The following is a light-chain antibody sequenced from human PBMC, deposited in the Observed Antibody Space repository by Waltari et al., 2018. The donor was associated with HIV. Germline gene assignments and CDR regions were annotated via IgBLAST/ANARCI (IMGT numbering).Light chain of an antibody. J-gene: IGKJ3*01. CDR1: QSVTSTY. CDR3: QQYGGSLT. Sequence: ELVLTQSPGTLSLSPGERATLSCRASQSVTSTYLAWYQQKPGQAPRLLIYGASNRATGIPDRFSGSGSGTDFTLTISRLDPEDFAVYYCQQYGGSLTFGPGTKVDIK. V-gene: IGKV3-20*01. CDR2: GAS.